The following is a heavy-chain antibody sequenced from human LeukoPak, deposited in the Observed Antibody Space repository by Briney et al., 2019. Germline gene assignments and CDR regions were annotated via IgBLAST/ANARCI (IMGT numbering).Heavy chain of an antibody. CDR3: ARGGVTGYPYYFDY. J-gene: IGHJ4*02. CDR2: IRSSGSTI. CDR1: GFTFSDYY. V-gene: IGHV3-11*01. Sequence: GGSLRLSCAASGFTFSDYYMSWIRQAPGKGLGWVSYIRSSGSTIYYADSVKGRFTISRDNAKNSLYLQMNSLRAEDTAVYYCARGGVTGYPYYFDYWGQGTLVTVSS. D-gene: IGHD5-12*01.